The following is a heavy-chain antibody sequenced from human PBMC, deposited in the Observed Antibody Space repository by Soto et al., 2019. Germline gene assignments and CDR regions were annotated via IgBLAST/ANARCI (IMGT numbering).Heavy chain of an antibody. CDR1: GFTFSSYS. CDR3: AKDTRGVFYSRSSPYYYYGMDV. D-gene: IGHD6-6*01. J-gene: IGHJ6*02. CDR2: ISSSSSYI. Sequence: PGGSLRLSCAASGFTFSSYSMNWVRQAPGKGLEWVSSISSSSSYIYYADSVKGRFTISRDNAKNSLYLQMNSLRAEDTAVYYCAKDTRGVFYSRSSPYYYYGMDVWGQGTTVTVSS. V-gene: IGHV3-21*01.